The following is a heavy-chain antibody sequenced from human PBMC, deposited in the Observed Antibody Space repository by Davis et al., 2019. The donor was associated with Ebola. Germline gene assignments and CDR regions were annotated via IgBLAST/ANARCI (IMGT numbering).Heavy chain of an antibody. J-gene: IGHJ4*02. CDR3: ARNGVEGSLDS. D-gene: IGHD2-8*01. CDR2: IWFDGTKT. Sequence: GESLKISCSASGFTFSSYGMHWVRQAPGKGLEWVAVIWFDGTKTFYTDSVKGRFTISRDNSKNTLSLHMNSLRADDTAIYYCARNGVEGSLDSWGQGTLVTASS. CDR1: GFTFSSYG. V-gene: IGHV3-33*01.